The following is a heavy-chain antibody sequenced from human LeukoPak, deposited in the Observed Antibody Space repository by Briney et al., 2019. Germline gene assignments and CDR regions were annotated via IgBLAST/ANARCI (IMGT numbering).Heavy chain of an antibody. CDR2: ISSSSSYI. CDR1: GFTFSSYS. Sequence: GGSLRLPCAASGFTFSSYSMNWVRQAPGKGLEWVSSISSSSSYIYYADSVKGRFTISRGNAKNSLYLQMNSLRAEDTAVYYCARDTVTADAFDIWGQGTMVTVSS. J-gene: IGHJ3*02. D-gene: IGHD4-17*01. V-gene: IGHV3-21*01. CDR3: ARDTVTADAFDI.